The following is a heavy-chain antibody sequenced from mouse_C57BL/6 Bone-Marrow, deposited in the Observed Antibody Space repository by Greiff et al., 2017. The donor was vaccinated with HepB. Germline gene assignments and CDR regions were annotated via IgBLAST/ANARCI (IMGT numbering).Heavy chain of an antibody. J-gene: IGHJ4*01. D-gene: IGHD2-4*01. Sequence: EVQLQQSGTVLARPGASVKMSCKTSGYTFTSYWMHWVKQRPGQGLEWIGAIYPGNSDTSYNQKFKGKAKLTAVTSASTAYMELSSLTNEDSAVYYCTKGDYDEDYYAMDYWGQGTSVTVSS. CDR2: IYPGNSDT. V-gene: IGHV1-5*01. CDR3: TKGDYDEDYYAMDY. CDR1: GYTFTSYW.